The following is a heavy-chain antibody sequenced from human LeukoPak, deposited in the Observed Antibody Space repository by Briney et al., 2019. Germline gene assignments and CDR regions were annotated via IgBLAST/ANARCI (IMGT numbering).Heavy chain of an antibody. CDR1: GFTFSSYA. V-gene: IGHV3-23*01. D-gene: IGHD3-16*01. J-gene: IGHJ4*02. Sequence: PGGSLRLSCAASGFTFSSYAITWARQAPGKGLEWVSAVSSNGAKTYYADSVKGRFAISRDNAKNTLFLQMNSLGAEDTAVYYCARGNNYALHYWGQGTLVTVSS. CDR3: ARGNNYALHY. CDR2: VSSNGAKT.